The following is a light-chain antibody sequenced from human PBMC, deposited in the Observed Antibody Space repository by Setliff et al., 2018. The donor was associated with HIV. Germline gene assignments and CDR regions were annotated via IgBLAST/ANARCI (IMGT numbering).Light chain of an antibody. Sequence: QSALTQPASVSGSPGQSVTISCTGTSSDVGGYPYVSWYQQYPGKVPKLMIYEVSNRPSGVSNRFSGSKSANMASLTISGLQAEDEADYYCSSYTSSSTDVFGTGTKVTVL. CDR3: SSYTSSSTDV. J-gene: IGLJ1*01. V-gene: IGLV2-14*01. CDR2: EVS. CDR1: SSDVGGYPY.